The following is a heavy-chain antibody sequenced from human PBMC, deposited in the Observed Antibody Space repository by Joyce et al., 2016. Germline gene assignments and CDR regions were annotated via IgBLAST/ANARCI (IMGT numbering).Heavy chain of an antibody. V-gene: IGHV4-59*08. D-gene: IGHD6-6*01. Sequence: QVQLQESGPRLLKPSETLSLTCSVSGDSITHYYWNWLRQSPGKGLEWIGFMVHSGSTNYNPALRSRATISGDTSKNQIFLNLTSLTAADTAVYYCARLVQYSSSSGFDYWGQGTLITVSS. CDR3: ARLVQYSSSSGFDY. CDR2: MVHSGST. J-gene: IGHJ4*02. CDR1: GDSITHYY.